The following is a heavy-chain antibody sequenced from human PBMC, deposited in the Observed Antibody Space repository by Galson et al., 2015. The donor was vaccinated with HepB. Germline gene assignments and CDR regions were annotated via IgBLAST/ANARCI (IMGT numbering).Heavy chain of an antibody. CDR2: IWYDGSNK. CDR3: ARVVAAAGLPDY. V-gene: IGHV3-33*01. J-gene: IGHJ4*02. CDR1: GFTFSSYG. D-gene: IGHD6-13*01. Sequence: SLRLSCAASGFTFSSYGMHWVRQAPGKGLEWVAVIWYDGSNKYYADSVKGRFTISRDNSKNTLYLQMNSLRAEDTAVYYCARVVAAAGLPDYWGQGTLVTVSS.